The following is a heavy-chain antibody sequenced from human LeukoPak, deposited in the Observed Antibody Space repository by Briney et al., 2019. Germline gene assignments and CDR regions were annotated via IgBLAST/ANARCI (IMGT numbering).Heavy chain of an antibody. Sequence: GASVTVSCKASGCTFTSYDFNWVRQATGQRPEWMGWMSPNSGDTGYAQKFQDRVTMTRNTSISTAYMELSSLRSDDTAVYYCARGPPNWGYDYWGPGTLVTVSS. J-gene: IGHJ4*02. CDR2: MSPNSGDT. CDR3: ARGPPNWGYDY. D-gene: IGHD7-27*01. V-gene: IGHV1-8*01. CDR1: GCTFTSYD.